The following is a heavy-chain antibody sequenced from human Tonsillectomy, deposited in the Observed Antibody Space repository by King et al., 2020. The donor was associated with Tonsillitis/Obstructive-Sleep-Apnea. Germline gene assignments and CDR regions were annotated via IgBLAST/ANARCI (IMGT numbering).Heavy chain of an antibody. D-gene: IGHD2-2*02. CDR3: ARDAGYCTTTSCYKSLDY. Sequence: QLVQSGAEVKKPGSSVKVSCKASGGPFSGYAINWVRQAPGQGLEWMGRIIPIFNIANYAQKFQGRVTITADKSTSTAYMELNSLRSEDTAMYYCARDAGYCTTTSCYKSLDYWGQGTLVTVSS. J-gene: IGHJ4*02. CDR2: IIPIFNIA. CDR1: GGPFSGYA. V-gene: IGHV1-69*04.